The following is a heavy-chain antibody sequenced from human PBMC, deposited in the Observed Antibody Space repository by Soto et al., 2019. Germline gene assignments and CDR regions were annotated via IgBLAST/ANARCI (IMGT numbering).Heavy chain of an antibody. J-gene: IGHJ5*02. D-gene: IGHD2-15*01. V-gene: IGHV1-3*01. CDR3: AARGCSGGSCPNSNWFDP. Sequence: ASVKVSFKASGYTFASYAMHWVRQAPGQRLEWMGWINAGNGNTKYSQKFQGRVTITRDTSASTAYMELSSLRSEDTAVYYCAARGCSGGSCPNSNWFDPWGQGTLVTVSS. CDR2: INAGNGNT. CDR1: GYTFASYA.